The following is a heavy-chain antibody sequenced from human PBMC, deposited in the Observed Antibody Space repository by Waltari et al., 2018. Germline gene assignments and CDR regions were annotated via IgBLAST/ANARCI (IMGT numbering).Heavy chain of an antibody. Sequence: EMQLVESWGCLVLHEGSLRLSCAASGFTFSNFWMSWVRHAPGKGRPCVANINQDGIQIAYVDSVEGRFTISRDNAKDSPYLQVSSLRGEDTAVYYCARGGSFNLDCWGQGTLVTVSS. CDR3: ARGGSFNLDC. V-gene: IGHV3-7*01. D-gene: IGHD3-10*01. CDR2: INQDGIQI. CDR1: GFTFSNFW. J-gene: IGHJ4*02.